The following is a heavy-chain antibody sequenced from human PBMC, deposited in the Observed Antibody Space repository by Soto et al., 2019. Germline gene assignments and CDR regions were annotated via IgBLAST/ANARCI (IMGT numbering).Heavy chain of an antibody. CDR1: GFTFSSYA. D-gene: IGHD2-15*01. V-gene: IGHV3-23*01. CDR3: AKGRDCSGGSCYLHYYYGMDV. Sequence: PGGSLRFSCAASGFTFSSYAMSWVRQAPGKGLEWVSAISGSGGSTYYADSVKGRFTISRDNSKNTLYLQMNSLRAEDTAVYYCAKGRDCSGGSCYLHYYYGMDVWGQGTTVTVSS. CDR2: ISGSGGST. J-gene: IGHJ6*02.